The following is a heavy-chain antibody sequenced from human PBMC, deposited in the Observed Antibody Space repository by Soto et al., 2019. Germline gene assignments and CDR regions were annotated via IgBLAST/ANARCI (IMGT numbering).Heavy chain of an antibody. CDR3: VKDRSDTWSFDY. J-gene: IGHJ4*02. Sequence: PGGSLRLSCVASGFTFSSRAMHWVRQVPGKGLEWLAVVTHDGSLYPYADSVKGRFSISRDNSRKTLYLQMNSLRPEDTAVYYCVKDRSDTWSFDYWGQGTLVTVSS. CDR1: GFTFSSRA. CDR2: VTHDGSLY. V-gene: IGHV3-30*18. D-gene: IGHD2-8*02.